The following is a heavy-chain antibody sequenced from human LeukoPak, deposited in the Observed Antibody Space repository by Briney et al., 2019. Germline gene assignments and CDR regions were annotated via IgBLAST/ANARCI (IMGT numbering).Heavy chain of an antibody. CDR3: ARGPYTSGLFAP. J-gene: IGHJ5*02. Sequence: SETLSLTCTVSGGSISSYYWTWIRQPAGKGLEWIGHIYTSGITNYNPSLKSRVTFSIDTSKNQFSLKLSSVTAADTAVYYCARGPYTSGLFAPWGQGPLATVSS. CDR1: GGSISSYY. CDR2: IYTSGIT. D-gene: IGHD6-19*01. V-gene: IGHV4-4*07.